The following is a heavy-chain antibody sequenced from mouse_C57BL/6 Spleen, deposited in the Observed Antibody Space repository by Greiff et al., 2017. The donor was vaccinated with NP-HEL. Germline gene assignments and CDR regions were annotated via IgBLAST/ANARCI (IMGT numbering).Heavy chain of an antibody. Sequence: VKLQESGAELVKPGASVKLSCKASGYTFTSYWMQWVKQRPGQGLEWIGEIDPSDSYTNYNQKFKGKATLTVDTSSSTAYMQLSSLTSEDSAVYYCAREDDYGDYWGKGTTLTVSS. CDR2: IDPSDSYT. V-gene: IGHV1-50*01. J-gene: IGHJ2*01. CDR3: AREDDYGDY. CDR1: GYTFTSYW. D-gene: IGHD2-4*01.